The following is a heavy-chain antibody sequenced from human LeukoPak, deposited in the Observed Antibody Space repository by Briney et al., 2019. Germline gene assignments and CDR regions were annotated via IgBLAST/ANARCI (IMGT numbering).Heavy chain of an antibody. V-gene: IGHV1-18*01. CDR2: ISAYNGNT. CDR3: ARDIATVQHQD. CDR1: GYTFTSYG. Sequence: ASVKVSCKASGYTFTSYGISWVRQAPGQGLEWMGWISAYNGNTNYVQKFRGRVAMTTDTSTSTVYMELRSLRSDDTAVYYCARDIATVQHQDWGQGTLVTVSS. D-gene: IGHD1-1*01. J-gene: IGHJ4*02.